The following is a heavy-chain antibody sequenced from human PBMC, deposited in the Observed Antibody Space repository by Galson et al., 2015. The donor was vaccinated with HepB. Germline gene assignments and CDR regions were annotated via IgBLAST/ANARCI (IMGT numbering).Heavy chain of an antibody. J-gene: IGHJ4*02. CDR3: ARGAFVQAFDY. V-gene: IGHV4-31*03. CDR1: GVSISSGGYY. D-gene: IGHD2-8*01. Sequence: TLSLTCTVAGVSISSGGYYWSWIRQHPGKGLEWIGYIYYGGGTYSNPSLKSRLTISLDTSKNQFSLKLSSVPAADTAVYYCARGAFVQAFDYWGQGTLVTVSS. CDR2: IYYGGGT.